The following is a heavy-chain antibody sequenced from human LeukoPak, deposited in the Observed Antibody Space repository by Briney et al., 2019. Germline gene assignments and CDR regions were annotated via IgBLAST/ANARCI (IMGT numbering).Heavy chain of an antibody. J-gene: IGHJ4*02. Sequence: ASVKVSCKASGYTFTSYDINWVRQATGQGLEWMGWMNPNRCNTGYAQKFQGRVTITRNTSISTAYMELSSLRSEDTAVYYCARGSTVFGVVIISISPFDYWGQGTLVT. V-gene: IGHV1-8*03. D-gene: IGHD3-3*01. CDR3: ARGSTVFGVVIISISPFDY. CDR2: MNPNRCNT. CDR1: GYTFTSYD.